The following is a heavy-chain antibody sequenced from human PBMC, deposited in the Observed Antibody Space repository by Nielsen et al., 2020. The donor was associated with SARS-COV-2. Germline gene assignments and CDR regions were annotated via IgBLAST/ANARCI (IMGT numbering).Heavy chain of an antibody. J-gene: IGHJ4*02. CDR3: ASGVALSGNY. V-gene: IGHV3-48*02. CDR1: GFTFSSYS. CDR2: INSNSGTI. Sequence: GSLRLSCAASGFTFSSYSMNWVRQAPGKGLEWVSYINSNSGTIYYADSVKGRFTISRDNARNSLFLQMAGLRDEDTAVYYCASGVALSGNYWGQGTLVTVSS. D-gene: IGHD6-13*01.